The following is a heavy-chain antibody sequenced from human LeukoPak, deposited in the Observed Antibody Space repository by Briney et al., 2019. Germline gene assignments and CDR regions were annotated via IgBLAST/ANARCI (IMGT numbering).Heavy chain of an antibody. CDR2: IRYDGSNK. CDR3: AAYYGSGSYIRGGPYYYYMDV. J-gene: IGHJ6*03. Sequence: GGSLRLSCAASGFTFSSYGMHWVRQAPGKGLEWVAFIRYDGSNKYYADSVKGRFTISRDNSKNTLYLQMNSLRAEDTAVYYCAAYYGSGSYIRGGPYYYYMDVWGKGTTVTVSS. D-gene: IGHD3-10*01. V-gene: IGHV3-30*02. CDR1: GFTFSSYG.